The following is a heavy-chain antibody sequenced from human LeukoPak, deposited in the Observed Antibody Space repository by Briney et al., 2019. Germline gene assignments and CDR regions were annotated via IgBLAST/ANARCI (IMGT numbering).Heavy chain of an antibody. CDR3: ARDLSGAADY. V-gene: IGHV3-48*01. D-gene: IGHD3-10*01. J-gene: IGHJ4*02. CDR2: ISSSSSTI. Sequence: GGSLRLSCAASGFTFNSYAMSWVRQAPGKGLEWVSYISSSSSTIYYADSVKGRFTISRDNAKNSLYLQMNSLRAEDTAVYYCARDLSGAADYWGQGTLVTVSS. CDR1: GFTFNSYA.